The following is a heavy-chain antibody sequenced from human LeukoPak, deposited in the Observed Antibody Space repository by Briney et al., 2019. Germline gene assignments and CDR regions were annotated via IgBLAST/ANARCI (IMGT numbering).Heavy chain of an antibody. Sequence: ASVKVSCKASGYTFTNYGINWVRQAPGQGLELMGWISTYNGHTNYAQNLQGRGTMTTDTSTSTAYMELRSLRSDDTAVYYCERDHAAGWELPLNWFDPWGQGTLVTVSS. CDR3: ERDHAAGWELPLNWFDP. J-gene: IGHJ5*02. D-gene: IGHD4-23*01. CDR2: ISTYNGHT. V-gene: IGHV1-18*01. CDR1: GYTFTNYG.